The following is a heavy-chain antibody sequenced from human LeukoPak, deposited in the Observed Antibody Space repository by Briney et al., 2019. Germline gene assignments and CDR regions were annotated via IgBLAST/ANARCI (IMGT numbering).Heavy chain of an antibody. V-gene: IGHV1-69*04. CDR3: ARVSSSSGFDY. CDR2: IIPILGIA. Sequence: SVKVSCKASGGTFSSYAISWVRQAPGQGLEWMGRIIPILGIANYAQKFQGRVTITADKSTSTAYMELSSLRSEDTAVYYCARVSSSSGFDYWGQGTLVTVSS. CDR1: GGTFSSYA. J-gene: IGHJ4*02. D-gene: IGHD6-6*01.